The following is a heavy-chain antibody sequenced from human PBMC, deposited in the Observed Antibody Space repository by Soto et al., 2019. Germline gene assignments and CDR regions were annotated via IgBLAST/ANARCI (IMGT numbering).Heavy chain of an antibody. Sequence: PGGSLRLSCAASGFTFSSYAMSWVRQAPGKGLEWVSAISGSGGSTYYADSVKGRFTISRDNSKNTLYLQMNSLRAEDTAVYYCAKTLYPRIYSGYDFRGAFDIWGQGTMVTV. J-gene: IGHJ3*02. CDR1: GFTFSSYA. D-gene: IGHD5-12*01. CDR3: AKTLYPRIYSGYDFRGAFDI. CDR2: ISGSGGST. V-gene: IGHV3-23*01.